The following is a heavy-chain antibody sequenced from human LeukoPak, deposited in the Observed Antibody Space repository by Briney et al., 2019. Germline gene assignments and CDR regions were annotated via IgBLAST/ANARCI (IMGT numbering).Heavy chain of an antibody. D-gene: IGHD7-27*01. J-gene: IGHJ4*02. CDR1: GGSISSGSYS. V-gene: IGHV4-30-2*01. Sequence: SQTLSLTCAVSGGSISSGSYSWSWIRQPPGKGLEWIGYIYPRGSTYYNPSLKGRVILSLDKSANQFSLNLSSVTAADTAVYYCARFSPRAMGNYLDFWGQGTLVTVSS. CDR3: ARFSPRAMGNYLDF. CDR2: IYPRGST.